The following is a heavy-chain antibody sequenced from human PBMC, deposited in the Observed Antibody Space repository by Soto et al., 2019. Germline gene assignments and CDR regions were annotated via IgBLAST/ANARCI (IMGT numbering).Heavy chain of an antibody. D-gene: IGHD6-13*01. V-gene: IGHV3-33*01. Sequence: QVQLVESGGGVVQPGRSLGLSCAASGFTFSSYGMHWVRQAPGKGLEWVAVIWYDGSNKYYADSVKGRFTISRDNSKNTLYLQMNSLRAEDTAVYYCARDRRAGELDYWGQGTLVTVSS. CDR1: GFTFSSYG. J-gene: IGHJ4*02. CDR3: ARDRRAGELDY. CDR2: IWYDGSNK.